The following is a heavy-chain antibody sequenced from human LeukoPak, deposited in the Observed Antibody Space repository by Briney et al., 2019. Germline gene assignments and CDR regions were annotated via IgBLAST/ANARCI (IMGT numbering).Heavy chain of an antibody. Sequence: PSETLSLTCAVYGGSFSGYYWSWIRQPPGKGLEWIGEINHSGSTNYNPSLKSRVTISVDTPKNQFSLKLSSVTAADTAVYYCARDRKYYYDSSGYYIDYWGQGTLVTVSS. CDR2: INHSGST. CDR3: ARDRKYYYDSSGYYIDY. V-gene: IGHV4-34*01. CDR1: GGSFSGYY. D-gene: IGHD3-22*01. J-gene: IGHJ4*02.